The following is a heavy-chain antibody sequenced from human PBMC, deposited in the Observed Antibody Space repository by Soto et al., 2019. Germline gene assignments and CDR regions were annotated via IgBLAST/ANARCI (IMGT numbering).Heavy chain of an antibody. CDR1: GGSFSGYY. CDR2: INHSGST. Sequence: QVQLQQWGAGLLKPSETLSLTCAVYGGSFSGYYWSWIRQPAGKGLEWIGEINHSGSTNYNPSLKSRVTISVDTSKNQFSLKLSSVTAADTAVYYCARGPLGYCTNGVCYTFYYYYYMDVWGKGTTVTVSS. J-gene: IGHJ6*03. CDR3: ARGPLGYCTNGVCYTFYYYYYMDV. V-gene: IGHV4-34*01. D-gene: IGHD2-8*01.